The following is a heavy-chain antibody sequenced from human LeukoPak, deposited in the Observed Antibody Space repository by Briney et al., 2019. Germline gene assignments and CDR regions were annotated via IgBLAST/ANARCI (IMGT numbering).Heavy chain of an antibody. V-gene: IGHV1-2*04. Sequence: ASVKVSCKASGYTFTGYYMHWVRQAPGQGLEWMGWINPNSGGTNYAQKFQGWVTMTRDTSISTAYMELSRLRSDDTAVYYCARGGVITFGGVIVPFDYWGQGTLVTVSS. J-gene: IGHJ4*02. CDR2: INPNSGGT. CDR1: GYTFTGYY. D-gene: IGHD3-16*02. CDR3: ARGGVITFGGVIVPFDY.